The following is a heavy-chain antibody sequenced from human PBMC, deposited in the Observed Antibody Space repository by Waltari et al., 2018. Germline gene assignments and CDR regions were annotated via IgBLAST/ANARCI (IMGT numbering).Heavy chain of an antibody. Sequence: EVQLVQSGAEVKKPGESLKISCKGSGYSFTSYWIGWVRQMPGKGLEWMGIIYPGDSDTRYSPSFQGQVTSSADKSISTAYLQWSSLKASDTAMYYCARHPQVGATLYAMDVWGQGTTVTVSS. V-gene: IGHV5-51*01. CDR2: IYPGDSDT. D-gene: IGHD1-26*01. CDR3: ARHPQVGATLYAMDV. J-gene: IGHJ6*02. CDR1: GYSFTSYW.